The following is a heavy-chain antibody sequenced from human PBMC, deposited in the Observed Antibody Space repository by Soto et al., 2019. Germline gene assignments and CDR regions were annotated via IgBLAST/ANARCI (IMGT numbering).Heavy chain of an antibody. J-gene: IGHJ3*02. CDR3: AREAQRADCGGDCNDAFDI. CDR2: ISYYGSNK. Sequence: HVQLVESGGGVVQPARSLRLSCAASGFTFSSYAMHWVRQAPGKGLVWVAVISYYGSNKYDADSVKSRFTISRDNSKNTLYVETNSLSAEDTAVYYCAREAQRADCGGDCNDAFDIWGKGTMVTVSS. CDR1: GFTFSSYA. D-gene: IGHD2-21*02. V-gene: IGHV3-30-3*01.